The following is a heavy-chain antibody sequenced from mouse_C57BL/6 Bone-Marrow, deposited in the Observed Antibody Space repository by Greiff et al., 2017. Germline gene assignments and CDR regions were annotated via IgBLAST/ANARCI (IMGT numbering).Heavy chain of an antibody. CDR2: IYTGGGYT. Sequence: QVQLQQSGAELVRPGTSVTMSCKASGYTFTNYWKGWAKQRPGHGLLWIVDIYTGGGYTNYNEKFKGKATLTAGKSSSAAYMQFSSLTPEDSAIYYCAREEPYDDDGSFDYGGQGTTLTVSS. J-gene: IGHJ2*01. V-gene: IGHV1-63*01. CDR3: AREEPYDDDGSFDY. CDR1: GYTFTNYW. D-gene: IGHD2-4*01.